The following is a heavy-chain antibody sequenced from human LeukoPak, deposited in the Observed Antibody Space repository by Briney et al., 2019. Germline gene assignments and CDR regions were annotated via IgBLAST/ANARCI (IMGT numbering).Heavy chain of an antibody. Sequence: PGGSLRPSCTASGFTFGDYAMSWVRQAPGKGLEWVGFIRSKAYGGTTEYAASVKGRFTVSRDDSKSIAYLQMNGLKTEDTAVYYCTRDDTIFGVVTTDYYYYYMDVWGKGTTVTVSS. J-gene: IGHJ6*03. CDR3: TRDDTIFGVVTTDYYYYYMDV. V-gene: IGHV3-49*04. D-gene: IGHD3-3*01. CDR1: GFTFGDYA. CDR2: IRSKAYGGTT.